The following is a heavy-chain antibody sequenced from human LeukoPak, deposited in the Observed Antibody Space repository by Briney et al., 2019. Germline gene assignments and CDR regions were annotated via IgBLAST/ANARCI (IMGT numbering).Heavy chain of an antibody. CDR1: GGSISSSSYY. Sequence: SETLSLTCTVSGGSISSSSYYWGWIRQPPGKGLEWIGSIYYSGSTYYNPSLKSRVTISVHTSKNQFSLKLSSVTAADTAVYYCARRRPSHYFDYWGQGTLVTVSS. J-gene: IGHJ4*02. CDR3: ARRRPSHYFDY. V-gene: IGHV4-39*01. CDR2: IYYSGST.